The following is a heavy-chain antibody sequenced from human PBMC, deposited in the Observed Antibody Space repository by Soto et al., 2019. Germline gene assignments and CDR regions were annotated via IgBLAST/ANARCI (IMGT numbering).Heavy chain of an antibody. J-gene: IGHJ3*02. V-gene: IGHV3-33*01. CDR3: ARAVGPNAFDI. CDR2: IWYDGSNK. CDR1: GFTFSSYG. Sequence: QVQLVESGGGVVQPGRSLRLSCAASGFTFSSYGMHWVRQAPGKGLEWVAVIWYDGSNKYYADSVKGRFTISRDNSKNTVYLQTNSLRAEDTAVYYCARAVGPNAFDIWGQGTMVTVSS.